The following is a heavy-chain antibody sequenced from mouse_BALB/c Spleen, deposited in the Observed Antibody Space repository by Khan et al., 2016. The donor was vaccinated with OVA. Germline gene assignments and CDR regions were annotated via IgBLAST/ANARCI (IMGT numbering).Heavy chain of an antibody. V-gene: IGHV3-2*02. J-gene: IGHJ2*01. CDR2: ISYSGST. Sequence: EVQLVESGPGLVKPSQSLSLTCTVTGYSITSDYAWNWIRQFPGNKLEWMGYISYSGSTSYNPSLKSRISITRDTSKNQFFLQLNSVTNGDTATYYCARSIMANWGQGTTLTVSS. CDR3: ARSIMAN. CDR1: GYSITSDYA.